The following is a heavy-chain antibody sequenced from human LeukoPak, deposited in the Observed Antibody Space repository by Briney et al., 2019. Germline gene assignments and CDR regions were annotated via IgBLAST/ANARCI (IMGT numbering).Heavy chain of an antibody. CDR3: ASEPTRDTAMVTSY. D-gene: IGHD5-18*01. J-gene: IGHJ4*02. Sequence: ASVKVSCKASGYSFTSYYMHWVRQAPGQGLEWMGIINPSGGSTSYAQKFQGRVTMTRDMSTSTVYMELSSLRSEDTAVYYCASEPTRDTAMVTSYWGQGTLVTVSS. CDR2: INPSGGST. CDR1: GYSFTSYY. V-gene: IGHV1-46*01.